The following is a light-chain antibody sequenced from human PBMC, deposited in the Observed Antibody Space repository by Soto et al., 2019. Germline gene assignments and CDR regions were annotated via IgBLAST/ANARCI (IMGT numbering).Light chain of an antibody. CDR3: QSYDSSNWV. CDR2: EDN. CDR1: SGSIASNY. V-gene: IGLV6-57*04. J-gene: IGLJ3*02. Sequence: NFMLTQPHSVSESPGKTLTISCTRSSGSIASNYVQWYHQRPGSAPTIVMYEDNQRPSGVPDRFSGSIDRSSNSASLTISGLKTEDEGDFYCQSYDSSNWVFGGGTKLTVL.